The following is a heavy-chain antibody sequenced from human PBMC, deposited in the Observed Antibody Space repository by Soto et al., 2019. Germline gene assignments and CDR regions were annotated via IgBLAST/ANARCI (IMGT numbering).Heavy chain of an antibody. J-gene: IGHJ4*02. CDR1: GYTFSTYG. CDR2: ITVSNGNT. D-gene: IGHD3-22*01. CDR3: ARSYSYGSYWYFDD. V-gene: IGHV1-18*04. Sequence: QVQLVQSGAEVKKPGASVKVSCKASGYTFSTYGVSWVRQAPGQGLEWMGWITVSNGNTNYIDNLQGRVTMTTDTSTSTAYMELWRLRSDDTAVYYCARSYSYGSYWYFDDWGQGTLVIVSS.